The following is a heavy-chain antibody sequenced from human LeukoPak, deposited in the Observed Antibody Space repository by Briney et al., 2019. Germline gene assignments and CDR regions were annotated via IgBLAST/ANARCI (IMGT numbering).Heavy chain of an antibody. CDR2: INHSGST. CDR3: ARVPGRAFNYSYGYWVFDY. V-gene: IGHV4-34*01. J-gene: IGHJ4*02. Sequence: SETLSLTCAVYGGSFSGYYWSWIRQPPGKGLEWIGEINHSGSTNYNPSLKSRVTISVDTSKNQFSLKLSSVTAADTPVYYCARVPGRAFNYSYGYWVFDYWGQGTLVTVSS. D-gene: IGHD5-18*01. CDR1: GGSFSGYY.